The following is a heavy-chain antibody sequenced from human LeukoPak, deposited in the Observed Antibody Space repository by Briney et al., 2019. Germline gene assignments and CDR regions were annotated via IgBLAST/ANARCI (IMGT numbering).Heavy chain of an antibody. Sequence: ASVKVSCKTSGYTFTGYYMHWVRQATGQGLDWMGWISPTSGDTKYAQKFQGRVAMTRDTSISTAYMELSRLRSDDTAVYYCVRDGLNWNYDYWGQGTLVAVSS. V-gene: IGHV1-2*02. CDR3: VRDGLNWNYDY. CDR2: ISPTSGDT. CDR1: GYTFTGYY. J-gene: IGHJ4*02. D-gene: IGHD1-7*01.